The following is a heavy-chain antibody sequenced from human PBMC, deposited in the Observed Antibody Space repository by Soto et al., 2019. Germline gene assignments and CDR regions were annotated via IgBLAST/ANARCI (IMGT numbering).Heavy chain of an antibody. CDR3: ARVERGTATTVVDAFDI. D-gene: IGHD1-1*01. J-gene: IGHJ3*02. CDR1: GGSISSGGYY. Sequence: PSETLSLTCTVSGGSISSGGYYWSLIRQHPGKGLEWIGYIYYSGSTYFNPSLKSRVTISVDTSKNQFSLKMSSVTAADTAPYNCARVERGTATTVVDAFDIWGPGTMVTVSS. V-gene: IGHV4-31*03. CDR2: IYYSGST.